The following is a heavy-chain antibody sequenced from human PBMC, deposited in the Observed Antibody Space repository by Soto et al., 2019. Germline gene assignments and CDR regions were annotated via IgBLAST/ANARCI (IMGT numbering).Heavy chain of an antibody. J-gene: IGHJ6*02. CDR3: STDRAVTDNDHYYGMGV. V-gene: IGHV3-15*01. CDR2: IKSKVDDGTT. CDR1: GFTFSNAW. D-gene: IGHD1-1*01. Sequence: EVQLVESGGGLVKPGGSLRLSCAASGFTFSNAWMNWVRQAPGKGLEWIARIKSKVDDGTTEYAAPVKVRFTISRDDSINTLFLQMISLKSEDTAVDFCSTDRAVTDNDHYYGMGVWCQGTTVTGSS.